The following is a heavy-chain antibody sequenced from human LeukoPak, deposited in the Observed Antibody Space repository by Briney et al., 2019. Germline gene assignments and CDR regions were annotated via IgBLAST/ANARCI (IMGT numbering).Heavy chain of an antibody. Sequence: ASVTVSCKASGYTFSDYYMYWVRQAPGQGLEWMGRINPNNGGTNFAQKFQGRVTMTRDTSISTAYMELSGLRSDDTAVYYCARVGPDTYCSGGSCYVDYWGQGTLVTVSP. CDR3: ARVGPDTYCSGGSCYVDY. D-gene: IGHD2-15*01. V-gene: IGHV1-2*02. CDR1: GYTFSDYY. J-gene: IGHJ4*02. CDR2: INPNNGGT.